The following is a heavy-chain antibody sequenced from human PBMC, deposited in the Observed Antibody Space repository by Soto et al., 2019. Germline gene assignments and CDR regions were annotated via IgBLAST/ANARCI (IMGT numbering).Heavy chain of an antibody. Sequence: PSETLSLTCTVSGGSISSSSYYWGWIRLPPGKGLEWIGSIYYSGSTYYNPSLKSRVTISVDTSKNQFSLKLSSVTAADTAVYYCASRPLRRDGYNPDYWGQGTLVTVSS. CDR2: IYYSGST. CDR1: GGSISSSSYY. J-gene: IGHJ4*02. CDR3: ASRPLRRDGYNPDY. V-gene: IGHV4-39*07. D-gene: IGHD5-12*01.